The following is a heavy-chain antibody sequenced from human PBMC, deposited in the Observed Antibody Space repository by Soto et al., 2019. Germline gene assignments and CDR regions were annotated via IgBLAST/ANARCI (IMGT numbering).Heavy chain of an antibody. J-gene: IGHJ5*01. CDR1: GYTFTSYD. V-gene: IGHV1-8*01. CDR2: MSPKTANT. CDR3: TEGPPNWGFDS. D-gene: IGHD7-27*01. Sequence: GASVKVSCKASGYTFTSYDINWVRQTAGQGLEWMGWMSPKTANTGYAQKFQGRVTMTRSTSISTAYMELSSLTSEDTAVYYCTEGPPNWGFDSWGQGTPVTVSS.